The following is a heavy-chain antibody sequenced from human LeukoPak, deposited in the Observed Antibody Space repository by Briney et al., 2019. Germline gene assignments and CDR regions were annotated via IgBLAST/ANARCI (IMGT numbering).Heavy chain of an antibody. J-gene: IGHJ4*02. CDR3: ASSLWFGRYYFDY. CDR2: IKQDGSEK. V-gene: IGHV3-7*01. Sequence: GGSLRLSCAASGFTFSSYWMSWVRQAPGKGLEWVANIKQDGSEKYYVDSVKGRFTISRDNAKNSLYLQMNSLGAEDTAVYYCASSLWFGRYYFDYWGQGTLVTVSS. CDR1: GFTFSSYW. D-gene: IGHD3-10*01.